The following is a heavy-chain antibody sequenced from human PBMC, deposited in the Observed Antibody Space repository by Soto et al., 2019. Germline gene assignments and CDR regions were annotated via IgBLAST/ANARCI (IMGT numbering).Heavy chain of an antibody. CDR3: AKESCSGGSCYHLYWYFDL. V-gene: IGHV3-9*01. J-gene: IGHJ2*01. Sequence: GGSLRLSCAASGFTFDDYAMHWVRQAPGKGLEWVSGISWNSGSIGYADSVRGRFTISRDNAKNSLYLQMNSLRAEDTALYYCAKESCSGGSCYHLYWYFDLWGRGTLVTVSS. CDR1: GFTFDDYA. CDR2: ISWNSGSI. D-gene: IGHD2-15*01.